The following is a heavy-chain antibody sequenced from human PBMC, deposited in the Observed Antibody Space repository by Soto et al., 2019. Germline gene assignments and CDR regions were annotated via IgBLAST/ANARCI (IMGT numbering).Heavy chain of an antibody. CDR3: AKDEEWPPWRGYFTS. J-gene: IGHJ4*02. Sequence: GVSRRLSCAPSPNNFSNYGMNQNHQAPGKRLENVPRISGSGSNPNEATLGKGRFTISRGNSTHPLFLQINSLRAEDTAVYYCAKDEEWPPWRGYFTSRGQGTLVTVAS. CDR1: PNNFSNYG. CDR2: ISGSGSNP. D-gene: IGHD3-3*01. V-gene: IGHV3-23*01.